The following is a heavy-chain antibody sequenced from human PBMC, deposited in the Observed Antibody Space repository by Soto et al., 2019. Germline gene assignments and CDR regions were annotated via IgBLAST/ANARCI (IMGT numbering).Heavy chain of an antibody. V-gene: IGHV3-15*07. D-gene: IGHD1-1*01. Sequence: GGSLRLSCAASGFTFSNAWMNWVRQAPGKGLEWVGRIKSKTDGGTTDYAAPVKGRFTISRDDSKNTLYLQMNSLKTEDTAVYYCTTDPLEYYYGMDVWGQGTTVTVSS. CDR3: TTDPLEYYYGMDV. CDR2: IKSKTDGGTT. CDR1: GFTFSNAW. J-gene: IGHJ6*02.